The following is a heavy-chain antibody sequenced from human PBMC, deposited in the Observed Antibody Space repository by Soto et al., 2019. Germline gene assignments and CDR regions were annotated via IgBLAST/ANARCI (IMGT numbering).Heavy chain of an antibody. CDR1: GFTFGSSG. Sequence: EVQLLESGGGLVQPGGSLRLSCAASGFTFGSSGMSWVRQAPGKGLEWISGLSGSGGSTYYADSVKGRFTISRDTSKSTLYLQMHSLRVEDTAVYYCAKDSGYDHTDWGQGNLVTVSS. CDR2: LSGSGGST. CDR3: AKDSGYDHTD. D-gene: IGHD5-12*01. J-gene: IGHJ4*02. V-gene: IGHV3-23*01.